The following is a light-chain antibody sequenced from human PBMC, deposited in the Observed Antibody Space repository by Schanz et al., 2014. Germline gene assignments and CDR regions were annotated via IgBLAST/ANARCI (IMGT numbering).Light chain of an antibody. CDR1: SSDVGNYNF. CDR2: EVS. V-gene: IGLV2-14*01. J-gene: IGLJ1*01. Sequence: QSALTQPPSASGSPGQSVTISCTGTSSDVGNYNFVSWYQHHPGKAPKLMIYEVSKRPSGVSNRFSGSKSGNTASLTISGLQAEDEADYYCSSYADSSTLFGPGTKLTVL. CDR3: SSYADSSTL.